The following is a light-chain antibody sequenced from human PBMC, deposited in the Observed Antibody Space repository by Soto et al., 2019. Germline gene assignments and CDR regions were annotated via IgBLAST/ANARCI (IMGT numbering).Light chain of an antibody. V-gene: IGKV3-20*01. CDR1: QSVSSSY. Sequence: EIVLTQSPGTMSLSPGERATLSCRASQSVSSSYLAWYQQKPGQAPRLLIYGASSRATGIPERFSGSGSGKDFTITISRLEPEDFAVYYCQQYGSSPETFGQGTKVEIK. J-gene: IGKJ1*01. CDR2: GAS. CDR3: QQYGSSPET.